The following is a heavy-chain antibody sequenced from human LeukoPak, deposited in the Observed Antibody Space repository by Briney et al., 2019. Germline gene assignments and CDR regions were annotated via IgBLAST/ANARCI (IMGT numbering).Heavy chain of an antibody. V-gene: IGHV4-34*01. CDR3: ARVRREKYFDY. Sequence: SETLSLTCAVYGVSFSGYYWSWIRQPPGKGLEWIGEINHSGSTNYNPSLKSRVTISVDTSKNQFSLKLSSVTAADTAVYYCARVRREKYFDYWGQGTLVTVSS. D-gene: IGHD1-26*01. CDR1: GVSFSGYY. J-gene: IGHJ4*02. CDR2: INHSGST.